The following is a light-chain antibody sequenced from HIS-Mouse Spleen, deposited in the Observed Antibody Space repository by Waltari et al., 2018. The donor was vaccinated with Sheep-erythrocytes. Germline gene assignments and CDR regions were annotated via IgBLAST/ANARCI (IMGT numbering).Light chain of an antibody. Sequence: QSALTQPRSVSGSPGQSVTISCTGTSSDVGGYNYVSWYQQHPGKAPKLMSCDVSKRPSGVPDRVSGSTSGNTASLDISGRQAEDEADYCCCSYAGSYNHVFATGTKVTVL. V-gene: IGLV2-11*01. J-gene: IGLJ1*01. CDR2: DVS. CDR3: CSYAGSYNHV. CDR1: SSDVGGYNY.